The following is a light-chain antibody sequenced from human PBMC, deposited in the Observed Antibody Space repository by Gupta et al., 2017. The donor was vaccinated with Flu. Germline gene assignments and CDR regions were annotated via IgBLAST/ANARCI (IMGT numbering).Light chain of an antibody. CDR2: KAS. J-gene: IGKJ3*01. CDR1: QSISSW. V-gene: IGKV1-5*03. CDR3: QQYNSYPYSD. Sequence: DIQMTQSPSTLSASVGDRVTITCRASQSISSWLAWYQQKPGKAPKLLIYKASSLESGVPSRFSGSGSGTEFTLTIISLQPDDFATYYCQQYNSYPYSDFGPGTKVDIK.